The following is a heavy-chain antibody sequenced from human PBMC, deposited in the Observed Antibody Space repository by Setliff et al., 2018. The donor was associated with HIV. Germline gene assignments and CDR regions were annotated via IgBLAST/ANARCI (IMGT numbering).Heavy chain of an antibody. CDR3: ARGRSSSWVRGGFDY. J-gene: IGHJ4*02. V-gene: IGHV3-64*01. D-gene: IGHD6-13*01. CDR2: ISSNGGST. Sequence: PGGSLRLSCAASGFTFSSYAMHWVRQAPGKGLEYVSAISSNGGSTYYANSVKGRFTISRDNSKNTLYLQMGSLRAEDMAVYYCARGRSSSWVRGGFDYWGQGTLVTVSS. CDR1: GFTFSSYA.